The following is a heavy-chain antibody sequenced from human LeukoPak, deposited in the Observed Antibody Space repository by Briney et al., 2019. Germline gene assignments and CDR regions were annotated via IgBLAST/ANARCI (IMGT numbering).Heavy chain of an antibody. CDR3: ARHEKWLAYDAFDI. J-gene: IGHJ3*02. Sequence: PSQTLSLTCTVSGGSISSGGYYWSWIRQHPGKGLEWIGSIYYSGSTYYNPSLKSRVTISVDTSKNQFSLKLSSVTAADTAVYYCARHEKWLAYDAFDIWGQGTMVTVSS. D-gene: IGHD6-19*01. V-gene: IGHV4-39*01. CDR1: GGSISSGGYY. CDR2: IYYSGST.